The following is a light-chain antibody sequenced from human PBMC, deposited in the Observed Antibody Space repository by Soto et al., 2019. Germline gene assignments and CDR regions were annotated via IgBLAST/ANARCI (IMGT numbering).Light chain of an antibody. CDR2: DVS. V-gene: IGLV2-11*01. CDR1: SSDVGGYNY. CDR3: CSFAGSYTFDVV. Sequence: QSALTQPRSVSGSPGQSVTISCTGTSSDVGGYNYVFWYQQHPGKAPKLMIYDVSKRPSGVPDRFSGSKSGNTASLTISGLQAEDEADYYCCSFAGSYTFDVVFGGGTKLTVL. J-gene: IGLJ2*01.